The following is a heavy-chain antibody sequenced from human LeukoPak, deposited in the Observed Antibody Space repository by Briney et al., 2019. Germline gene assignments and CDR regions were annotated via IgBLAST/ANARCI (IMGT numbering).Heavy chain of an antibody. J-gene: IGHJ4*02. CDR3: ARGGDLVATPLDF. V-gene: IGHV3-21*01. CDR2: ISSSSSYI. CDR1: GFTFSSYS. D-gene: IGHD4-23*01. Sequence: GGSLRLSCAASGFTFSSYSMNWVRQAPGKGLEWVSSISSSSSYIYYADSVKGRFTISRDNAKNSLYLQMNSLRAEDTAVYYCARGGDLVATPLDFWGQGILVTVSS.